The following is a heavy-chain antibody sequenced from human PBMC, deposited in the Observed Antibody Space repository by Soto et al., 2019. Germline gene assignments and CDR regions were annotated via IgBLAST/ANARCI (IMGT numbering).Heavy chain of an antibody. CDR1: GGSISSYY. V-gene: IGHV4-59*08. CDR3: ARHRSSSTYYYYYYMDV. J-gene: IGHJ6*03. Sequence: SETLSLTCTVSGGSISSYYGSWIRQPPGKGLEWIGYIFYSGSTNYNRSLKSRVTISVDTSKNQFSLKLSSVTAADTAVYYCARHRSSSTYYYYYYMDVWGKGTTVTVSS. D-gene: IGHD6-13*01. CDR2: IFYSGST.